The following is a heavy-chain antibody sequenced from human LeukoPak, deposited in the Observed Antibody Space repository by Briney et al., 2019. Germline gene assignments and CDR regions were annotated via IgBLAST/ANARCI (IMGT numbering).Heavy chain of an antibody. CDR1: GFTFSSYA. CDR2: ISGSGGST. J-gene: IGHJ4*02. V-gene: IGHV3-23*01. Sequence: GGSLRLSCAASGFTFSSYAMSWVRQAPGKGLEWVSAISGSGGSTYYADSVKGRFTISRDNSKNTLYLQMNSLRAEDTAVYYCARDLYSSSWPYYFDYWGQGTLATVSS. CDR3: ARDLYSSSWPYYFDY. D-gene: IGHD6-13*01.